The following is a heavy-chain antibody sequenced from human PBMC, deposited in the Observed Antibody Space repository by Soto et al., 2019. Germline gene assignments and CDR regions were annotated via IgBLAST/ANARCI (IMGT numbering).Heavy chain of an antibody. CDR1: GYSFTSYW. J-gene: IGHJ3*02. V-gene: IGHV5-51*01. D-gene: IGHD1-26*01. Sequence: GESLKISCKGSGYSFTSYWIGWVRQMPGKGLEWMGIIYPGDSDTRYSPSFQGQVTISADKSISTAYLQWSSLKASDTATYYCARVGGPRVLVGAPAFDIWGQGTMVTVSS. CDR3: ARVGGPRVLVGAPAFDI. CDR2: IYPGDSDT.